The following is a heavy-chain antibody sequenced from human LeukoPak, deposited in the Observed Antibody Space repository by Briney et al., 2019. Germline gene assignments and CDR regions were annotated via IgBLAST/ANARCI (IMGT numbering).Heavy chain of an antibody. J-gene: IGHJ4*02. V-gene: IGHV3-33*01. CDR3: ARSVPDYTRFDY. Sequence: GGSLRLSCAASGFTFSSYGMHWARQAPGKGLEWVAVIWYDGSNKYYAESVRGRFTISTDNSKNTVYLQMNSLRAEDTALYYCARSVPDYTRFDYWGQGALVTVSS. D-gene: IGHD4-11*01. CDR1: GFTFSSYG. CDR2: IWYDGSNK.